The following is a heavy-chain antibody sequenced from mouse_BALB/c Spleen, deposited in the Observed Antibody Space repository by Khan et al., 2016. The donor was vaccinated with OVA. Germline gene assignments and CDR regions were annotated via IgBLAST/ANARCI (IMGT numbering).Heavy chain of an antibody. Sequence: QVQLQQSGAEPARPGASVKMSCTASGYTFTSNTMHWVKQRPGQGLEWIGYINPRSGYTNYNQKFNDKATLTADKSSSTAYMQRSSLTSEDSAVYYCARRTTAYAMDYWGQGTSVTVSS. CDR2: INPRSGYT. D-gene: IGHD1-2*01. V-gene: IGHV1-4*01. J-gene: IGHJ4*01. CDR3: ARRTTAYAMDY. CDR1: GYTFTSNT.